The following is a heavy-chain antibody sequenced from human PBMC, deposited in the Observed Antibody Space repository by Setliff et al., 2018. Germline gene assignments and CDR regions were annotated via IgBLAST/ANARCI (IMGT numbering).Heavy chain of an antibody. CDR1: GGSISSGSYY. Sequence: SETLSLTCTVSGGSISSGSYYWSWIRQPAGKGLEWIGNIYHSGSTYYNPSLKSRVTISVDTSKNQFSLKLTSVTAADTAVYYCARHGLQFLEWLSAFDYWGQGTLVTVSS. J-gene: IGHJ4*02. V-gene: IGHV4-61*09. CDR2: IYHSGST. D-gene: IGHD3-3*01. CDR3: ARHGLQFLEWLSAFDY.